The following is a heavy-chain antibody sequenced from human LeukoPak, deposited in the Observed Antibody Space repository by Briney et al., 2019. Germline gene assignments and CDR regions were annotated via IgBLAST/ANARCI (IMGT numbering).Heavy chain of an antibody. V-gene: IGHV3-7*01. CDR3: ANQYAYYDILTGPEAFDI. J-gene: IGHJ3*02. Sequence: LRLPSAASGFRFSSNWMSSIRQAPGKGLEWMANIKQDGSEKYYVDSVKGRFTIARDNAKYSLYLQMSSLRAEDLAVYYCANQYAYYDILTGPEAFDIWGQGIMVTVSS. CDR2: IKQDGSEK. D-gene: IGHD3-9*01. CDR1: GFRFSSNW.